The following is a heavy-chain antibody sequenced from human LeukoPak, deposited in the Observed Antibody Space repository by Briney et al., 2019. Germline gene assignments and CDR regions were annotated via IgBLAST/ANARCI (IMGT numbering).Heavy chain of an antibody. D-gene: IGHD3-22*01. CDR2: ISYDGSNK. V-gene: IGHV3-30-3*01. Sequence: PGRSLRLFCAASGFTFSSYAMHWVRQAPGKGLEWVAVISYDGSNKYYADSVKGRFTISRDNSKNTLYLQMNSLRAEDTAVYYCARVLGGGSSGPGAYWGQGTLVTVSS. J-gene: IGHJ4*02. CDR1: GFTFSSYA. CDR3: ARVLGGGSSGPGAY.